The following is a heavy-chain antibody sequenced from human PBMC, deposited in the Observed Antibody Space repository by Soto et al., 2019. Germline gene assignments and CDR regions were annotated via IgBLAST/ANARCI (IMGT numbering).Heavy chain of an antibody. CDR2: IYYSGST. D-gene: IGHD3-9*01. J-gene: IGHJ6*02. CDR1: GGSISSYY. V-gene: IGHV4-59*01. Sequence: SETLSLTCTVSGGSISSYYWSWIRQPPGKGLEWIGYIYYSGSTNYNPALKSRVTISVDTSKNQFSLKLSSVTAADTAVYYCARVLALYDILTGYYSRPYYGMDVWGQGTTVTVSS. CDR3: ARVLALYDILTGYYSRPYYGMDV.